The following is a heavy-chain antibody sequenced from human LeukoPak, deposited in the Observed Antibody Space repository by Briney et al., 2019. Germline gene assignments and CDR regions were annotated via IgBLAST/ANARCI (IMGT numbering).Heavy chain of an antibody. CDR1: GFTFRSYS. CDR3: ATGVVPAATSFDY. CDR2: TSSSSSYI. V-gene: IGHV3-21*01. J-gene: IGHJ4*02. D-gene: IGHD2-2*01. Sequence: GGSLRLSCAASGFTFRSYSMNGVRQAPGKGLEGVSSTSSSSSYIYYEDSVKGRFTISRDNAKNSLYLQMNSLRAEDTAVYYCATGVVPAATSFDYWGQGTLVTVSS.